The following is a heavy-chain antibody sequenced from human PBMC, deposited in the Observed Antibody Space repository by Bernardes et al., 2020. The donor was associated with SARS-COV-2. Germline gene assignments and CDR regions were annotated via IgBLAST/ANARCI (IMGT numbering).Heavy chain of an antibody. Sequence: ASVKVSCKVSGYTLTALSMPWVRQAPGQGLEWTGGFAPEDGETIYAQKFQGRVTMTEDTSTDTAYMELSSLRSEDTAVYYCATAPPYCTNGVCSNWFDPWGQGTLVTVSS. J-gene: IGHJ5*02. CDR2: FAPEDGET. V-gene: IGHV1-24*01. CDR3: ATAPPYCTNGVCSNWFDP. D-gene: IGHD2-8*01. CDR1: GYTLTALS.